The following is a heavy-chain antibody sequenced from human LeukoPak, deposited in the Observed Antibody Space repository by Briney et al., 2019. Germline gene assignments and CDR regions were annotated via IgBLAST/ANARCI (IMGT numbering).Heavy chain of an antibody. CDR3: AKDLGAYDFWSGPLDY. D-gene: IGHD3-3*01. J-gene: IGHJ4*02. CDR1: GVSGFTVSSNY. Sequence: PPGGSLRLSCATSGVSGFTVSSNYMSWVRQAPGKGLEWVSVIYSGGRTYYADSVKGRFIISRDNSKNTLYLQMNSLRAEDTAVYYCAKDLGAYDFWSGPLDYWGQGTLVTVSS. CDR2: IYSGGRT. V-gene: IGHV3-53*01.